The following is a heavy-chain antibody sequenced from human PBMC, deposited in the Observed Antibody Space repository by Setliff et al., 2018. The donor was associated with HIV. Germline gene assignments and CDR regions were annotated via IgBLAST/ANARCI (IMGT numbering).Heavy chain of an antibody. CDR2: ISPHNGDK. V-gene: IGHV1-18*01. J-gene: IGHJ4*02. CDR1: GYTFTSYG. CDR3: ARQLSNSLDY. Sequence: ASVKVSCKASGYTFTSYGISWVRQAPGQGLEWMGWISPHNGDKNIPQRFRGRVTLTRDTSISTAYMELSGLRSDDTAMYYCARQLSNSLDYWGQGTLVTSPQ. D-gene: IGHD7-27*01.